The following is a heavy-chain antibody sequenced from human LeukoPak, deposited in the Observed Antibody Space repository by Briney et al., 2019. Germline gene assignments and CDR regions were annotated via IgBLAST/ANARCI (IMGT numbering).Heavy chain of an antibody. V-gene: IGHV5-51*01. CDR2: IYPGDSDT. D-gene: IGHD3-16*01. Sequence: GESLKISCKASGYTSTSYWIGWVRQMPGKGLEWMGMIYPGDSDTRYSPSFQGQVTISADKSINTAYLQGSSRKASDTAMHYCARSGERYWYFDIWGRGTLVTVSS. J-gene: IGHJ2*01. CDR1: GYTSTSYW. CDR3: ARSGERYWYFDI.